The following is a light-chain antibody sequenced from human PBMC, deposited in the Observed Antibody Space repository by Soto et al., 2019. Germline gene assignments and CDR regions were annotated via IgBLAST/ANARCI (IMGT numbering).Light chain of an antibody. V-gene: IGLV1-47*02. CDR1: SSNIGTNY. Sequence: QLVLTQPPSASGTPGQRVTISCSGSSSNIGTNYVYWYQQVPGTAPKLLIYSNNQRPSGVPDRFSGSKSGTSASLAIRGLRSEDEADYYCATWDDSLRGRAFGGGTKLTVL. CDR2: SNN. J-gene: IGLJ3*02. CDR3: ATWDDSLRGRA.